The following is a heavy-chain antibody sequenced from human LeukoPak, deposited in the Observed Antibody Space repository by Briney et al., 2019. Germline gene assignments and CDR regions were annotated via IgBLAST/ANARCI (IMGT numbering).Heavy chain of an antibody. CDR2: ISPNSGDT. CDR1: GYTFTGYY. CDR3: ARESACGTTNCLAPADWLDP. Sequence: GASVKVSCKASGYTFTGYYMHWVRQAPGQGLEWVGWISPNSGDTDIAQKFQGRVTMTRDTSVATSYMEVDSLTSDDTAVYYCARESACGTTNCLAPADWLDPWGQGTLVIVPS. D-gene: IGHD2-2*01. V-gene: IGHV1-2*02. J-gene: IGHJ5*02.